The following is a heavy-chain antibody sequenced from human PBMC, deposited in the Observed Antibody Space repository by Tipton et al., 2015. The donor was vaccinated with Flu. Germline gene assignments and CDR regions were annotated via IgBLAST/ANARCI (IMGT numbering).Heavy chain of an antibody. CDR3: ARRDFTNYVSDPKNWFDP. V-gene: IGHV4-38-2*01. Sequence: TLSLTCAVSGDSISSDFYWAWIRQFPGKGLEWIATIHRYGTTYYNPSLKSRVTISIDTSKNQFSLEIRSVTAADMAVYYCARRDFTNYVSDPKNWFDPWGQGTLVTVSS. J-gene: IGHJ5*02. D-gene: IGHD4-11*01. CDR1: GDSISSDFY. CDR2: IHRYGTT.